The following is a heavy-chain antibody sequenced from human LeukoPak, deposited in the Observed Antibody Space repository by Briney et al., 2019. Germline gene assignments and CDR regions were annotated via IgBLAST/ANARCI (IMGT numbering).Heavy chain of an antibody. D-gene: IGHD3-10*01. Sequence: ASVKVSCKASGYTFTNYGISWVRQAPGQGLEWMGWISTYNAKTNSAQRFQGRFTMTAVTSTDTAYMELRSLTSDDTAVFYCARDLVSLLYGSGIDYWGQGTKVTVSA. CDR2: ISTYNAKT. CDR3: ARDLVSLLYGSGIDY. CDR1: GYTFTNYG. J-gene: IGHJ4*02. V-gene: IGHV1-18*01.